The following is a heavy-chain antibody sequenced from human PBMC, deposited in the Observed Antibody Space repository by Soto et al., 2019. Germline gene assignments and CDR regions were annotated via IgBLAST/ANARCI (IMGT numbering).Heavy chain of an antibody. Sequence: QVQLQESGPGLVKPSETLSLTCTVSGGSVSSGSYYWSWIRQPPGKGLEWLAYLYYTGTTNYNPSLKSRVTISRDTSKNQFSLRVNSVTAADTAVYYCARANGRFGGEVIDYWGQGTLVTVSS. CDR3: ARANGRFGGEVIDY. CDR2: LYYTGTT. J-gene: IGHJ4*02. V-gene: IGHV4-61*01. D-gene: IGHD3-10*01. CDR1: GGSVSSGSYY.